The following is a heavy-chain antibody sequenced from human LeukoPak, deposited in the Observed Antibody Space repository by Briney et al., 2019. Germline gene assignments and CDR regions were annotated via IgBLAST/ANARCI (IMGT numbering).Heavy chain of an antibody. CDR3: ASASDFGVGYGMDV. V-gene: IGHV3-30*03. J-gene: IGHJ6*02. Sequence: PGRSLRLSCAASGFTFNSYGMHWVRQAPGRGLEWVAVISYDGSNKYYADSVKGRFAISRDNSKNTLYLQMNSLRAEDTAVYYCASASDFGVGYGMDVWGQGTTVTVSS. CDR1: GFTFNSYG. D-gene: IGHD3-3*01. CDR2: ISYDGSNK.